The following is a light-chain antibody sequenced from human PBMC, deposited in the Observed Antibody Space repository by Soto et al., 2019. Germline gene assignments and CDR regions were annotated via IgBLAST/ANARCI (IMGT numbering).Light chain of an antibody. CDR2: GAS. CDR1: ESVVSNY. CDR3: QQYGSSGT. V-gene: IGKV3-20*01. J-gene: IGKJ1*01. Sequence: VFTQSPGPLSLSPGERATLSCMATESVVSNYLAWYQLKPGQAPRLLIYGASSRATGIPDRFSGSGSGTDFTLTISRLEPEDFAVYYCQQYGSSGTFGQGTKVDVK.